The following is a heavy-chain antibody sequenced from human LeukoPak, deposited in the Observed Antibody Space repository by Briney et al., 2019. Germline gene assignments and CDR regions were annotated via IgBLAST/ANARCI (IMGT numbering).Heavy chain of an antibody. D-gene: IGHD6-19*01. J-gene: IGHJ6*03. V-gene: IGHV1-18*01. CDR2: ISAYNGDT. Sequence: ATVKVSCKASGYTFTSYVISWVRQAPGQGLEWMGWISAYNGDTNYAQKLQGRVTMTTDTSTTTAYMELRSLRSDDTAVYYCARGSGEQWLYYYYYMDVWGKGTTVTVSS. CDR3: ARGSGEQWLYYYYYMDV. CDR1: GYTFTSYV.